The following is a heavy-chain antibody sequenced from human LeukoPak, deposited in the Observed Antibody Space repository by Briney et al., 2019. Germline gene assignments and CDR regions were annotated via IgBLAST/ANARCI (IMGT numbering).Heavy chain of an antibody. V-gene: IGHV3-7*01. CDR3: TRGARYGELYSWFVS. CDR2: IKQDGSEQ. CDR1: GPSLNTYW. D-gene: IGHD3-10*01. Sequence: GPSLTPARAASGPSLNTYWTRWVRQPAGKWLEWVVYIKQDGSEQYHVDSVKCRFTISRDNAKTSLYLQMSSQRDDDAAFYYCTRGARYGELYSWFVSWGLGTQVSVSS. J-gene: IGHJ5*01.